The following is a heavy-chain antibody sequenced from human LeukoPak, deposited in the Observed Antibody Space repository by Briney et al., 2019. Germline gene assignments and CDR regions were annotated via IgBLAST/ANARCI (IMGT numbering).Heavy chain of an antibody. CDR3: ARGAYGDYFDY. J-gene: IGHJ4*02. Sequence: SVKVSCKASGGTFSSYAISLVRQAPGQGLEWMGGIIPIFGTANYAQKFQGRVTITADESTSTAYMELSSLRSEDTAVYYCARGAYGDYFDYWGQGTLVTVSS. D-gene: IGHD4-17*01. V-gene: IGHV1-69*13. CDR1: GGTFSSYA. CDR2: IIPIFGTA.